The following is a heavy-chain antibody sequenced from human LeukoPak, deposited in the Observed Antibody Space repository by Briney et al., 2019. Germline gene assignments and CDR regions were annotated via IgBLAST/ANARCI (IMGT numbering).Heavy chain of an antibody. CDR1: GYTFTGYY. V-gene: IGHV1-2*02. J-gene: IGHJ4*02. Sequence: ASVKVSCKASGYTFTGYYMHWVRQAPGQGLEWMGWISPNSGGTNYAQKFQGRVTMTRDTSISTAYMELTRLRSDDTAVYYCARGLMGTMVRGVLTYWGQGTLVTVSS. CDR3: ARGLMGTMVRGVLTY. D-gene: IGHD3-10*01. CDR2: ISPNSGGT.